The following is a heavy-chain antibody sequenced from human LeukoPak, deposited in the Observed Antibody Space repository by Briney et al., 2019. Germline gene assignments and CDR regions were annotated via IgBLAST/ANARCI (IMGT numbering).Heavy chain of an antibody. D-gene: IGHD6-13*01. Sequence: ASVKVSCEASGYTFTGYYMHWVRQAPGQGLEWMGRINPNSGGTNYAQKFQGRVTMTRDTSISTAYMELSRLRSDDTAVYYCARRRAAAGTFDPWGQGTLVTVSS. CDR3: ARRRAAAGTFDP. V-gene: IGHV1-2*06. CDR2: INPNSGGT. CDR1: GYTFTGYY. J-gene: IGHJ5*02.